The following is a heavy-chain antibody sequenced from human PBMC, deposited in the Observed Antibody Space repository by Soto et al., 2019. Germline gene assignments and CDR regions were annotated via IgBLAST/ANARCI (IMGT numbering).Heavy chain of an antibody. D-gene: IGHD2-2*01. CDR2: IYYSGST. CDR1: GAALNSGNYY. CDR3: AREPLDCSSTSCYSYNWFDP. V-gene: IGHV4-30-4*01. Sequence: PSETLSLTCSVSGAALNSGNYYWSWIRQPPGKGLEWIGYIYYSGSTYYNPSLKSRVTISVDTSKNQFSLKLSSVTAADTAVYYCAREPLDCSSTSCYSYNWFDPWGQGTLVTVSS. J-gene: IGHJ5*02.